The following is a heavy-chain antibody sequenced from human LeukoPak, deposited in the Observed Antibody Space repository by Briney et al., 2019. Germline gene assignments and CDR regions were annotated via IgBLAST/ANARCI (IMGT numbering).Heavy chain of an antibody. Sequence: GGSLRLSCAASGFTFSTYGMHWVRQAPGKGLEWVGRIKSKTDGGTTDYAAPVKGRFTISRDDSKNTLYLQMNSLKTEDTAVYYCTTDYYYDSSGYYPGSYWGQGTLVTVSS. CDR1: GFTFSTYG. D-gene: IGHD3-22*01. V-gene: IGHV3-15*01. CDR3: TTDYYYDSSGYYPGSY. J-gene: IGHJ4*02. CDR2: IKSKTDGGTT.